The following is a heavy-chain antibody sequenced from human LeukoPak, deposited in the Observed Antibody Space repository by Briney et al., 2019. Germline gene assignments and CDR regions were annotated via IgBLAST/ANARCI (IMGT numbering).Heavy chain of an antibody. Sequence: SETLSLTCAVYGGSFSGYYWSWIRQPPGKGLEWIGEINHSGSTNYNPSLKSRVTISVDTSKNQFSLKLSSVTAADTAVYYCARWDRDGYNRWGQGTLVTVSS. J-gene: IGHJ4*02. CDR2: INHSGST. V-gene: IGHV4-34*01. CDR1: GGSFSGYY. CDR3: ARWDRDGYNR. D-gene: IGHD5-24*01.